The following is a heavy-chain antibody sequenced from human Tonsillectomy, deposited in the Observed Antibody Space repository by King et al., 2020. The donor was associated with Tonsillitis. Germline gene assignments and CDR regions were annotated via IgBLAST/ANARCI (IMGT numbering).Heavy chain of an antibody. V-gene: IGHV4-31*03. CDR2: LYYTGDT. J-gene: IGHJ5*02. Sequence: VQLQESGPGLVKPSQTLSLTCIVSGGSISDDAYYWRWIRQPPGKGLEWIGYLYYTGDTYYNPSLQSRLAISFDPSRNQFSLNLSSVTAADTAVYYCGKYEGGVFDTWGQGTLVTVSS. D-gene: IGHD2-15*01. CDR1: GGSISDDAYY. CDR3: GKYEGGVFDT.